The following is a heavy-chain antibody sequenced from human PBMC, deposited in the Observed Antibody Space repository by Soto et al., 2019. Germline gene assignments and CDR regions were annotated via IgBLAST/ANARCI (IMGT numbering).Heavy chain of an antibody. D-gene: IGHD6-13*01. CDR2: ISYDGSNT. CDR3: ARETGYGSSWCHFDY. Sequence: QVQLVESGGGVVQPERSLILCCAASGFTLSSYTMHWVRQAPGKGLEWVAVISYDGSNTYYADSVKGRFTISRDTSKNMLSLQMNSLSADDTALYNCARETGYGSSWCHFDYWGQGTLVTVSP. J-gene: IGHJ4*02. CDR1: GFTLSSYT. V-gene: IGHV3-30-3*01.